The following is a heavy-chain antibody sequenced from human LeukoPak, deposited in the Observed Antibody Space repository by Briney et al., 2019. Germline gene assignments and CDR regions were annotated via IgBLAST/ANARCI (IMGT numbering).Heavy chain of an antibody. V-gene: IGHV3-21*01. D-gene: IGHD3-10*01. J-gene: IGHJ4*02. Sequence: GGSLRLSCAASGFTFSSYSMNWVRQAPGKGLEWVSSISSSSSYIYYADSVKGRFTISRGNAKNSLYLQMNSLRAEDTAVYYCARKKYHYGSGSPNYKRYYFDYWGQGTLVTVSS. CDR1: GFTFSSYS. CDR2: ISSSSSYI. CDR3: ARKKYHYGSGSPNYKRYYFDY.